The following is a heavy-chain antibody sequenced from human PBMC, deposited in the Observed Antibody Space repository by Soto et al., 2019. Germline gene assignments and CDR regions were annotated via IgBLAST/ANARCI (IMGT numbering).Heavy chain of an antibody. D-gene: IGHD3-22*01. J-gene: IGHJ5*02. CDR1: GFSLSTSGVG. Sequence: SGPTLVNPTQTLTLTCTFSGFSLSTSGVGVGWIRQPPGKALEWLALIYWNDDKRYSPSLKSRLTITKDTSKNQVVLTMTNMDPVDTATYYCAHRPSHDSNNWFDPWGQGTLVTVSS. CDR3: AHRPSHDSNNWFDP. CDR2: IYWNDDK. V-gene: IGHV2-5*01.